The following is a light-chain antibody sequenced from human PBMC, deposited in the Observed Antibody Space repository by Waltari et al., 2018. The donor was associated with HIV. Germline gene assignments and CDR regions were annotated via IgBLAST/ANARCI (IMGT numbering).Light chain of an antibody. CDR2: KAS. Sequence: DILLTQSPSTLAAFVGDRVTITCRASHTINKWLAWYQQRPGDPPKLRITKASTFEVGVPTRFRGRGSETEFTLTIDTLQPDDFAVYYCQQYDNLPSFVQGTRLE. CDR1: HTINKW. CDR3: QQYDNLPS. J-gene: IGKJ5*01. V-gene: IGKV1-5*03.